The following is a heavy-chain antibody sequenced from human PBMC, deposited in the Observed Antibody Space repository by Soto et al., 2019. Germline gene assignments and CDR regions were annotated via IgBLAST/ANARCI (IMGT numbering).Heavy chain of an antibody. Sequence: QLQLQESGPGLVKPSETLSLTCTVSGGSISSSSYYWGWIRQPPGKGLEWIGSIYYSGSTYYNPSLKRRVTISVETSRKQCSLKLSSVTAADAAVYYCARHKGYYYYYGMDVWGQGTTVTVSS. CDR3: ARHKGYYYYYGMDV. CDR1: GGSISSSSYY. V-gene: IGHV4-39*01. CDR2: IYYSGST. J-gene: IGHJ6*02.